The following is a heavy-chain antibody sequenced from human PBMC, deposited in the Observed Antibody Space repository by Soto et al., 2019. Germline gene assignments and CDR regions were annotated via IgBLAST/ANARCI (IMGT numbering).Heavy chain of an antibody. Sequence: QVQLVESGGGVVQPGRSLRLSCAASGFTFSSYGMHWVRQAPGKGLEWVAVIWYDGSNKYYADSVKGRFTISRDNSKNTLYLQRNSLGAEDTAVYYGARAVAGTGDWFDPWGQGTLVTVSS. J-gene: IGHJ5*02. CDR2: IWYDGSNK. V-gene: IGHV3-33*01. D-gene: IGHD6-19*01. CDR1: GFTFSSYG. CDR3: ARAVAGTGDWFDP.